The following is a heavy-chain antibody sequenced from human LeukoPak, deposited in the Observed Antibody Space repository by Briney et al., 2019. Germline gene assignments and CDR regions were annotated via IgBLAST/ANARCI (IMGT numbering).Heavy chain of an antibody. J-gene: IGHJ3*02. D-gene: IGHD3-22*01. CDR1: GGSISTSAFY. CDR3: ARRAFYYYDISGFYDAFDI. V-gene: IGHV4-39*01. CDR2: IYDSGNE. Sequence: TSETLSLTCTVSGGSISTSAFYWGWIRQPPGKGLEWIGSIYDSGNEFYNPSLKSRVTISADTSKNQFSLKLNSVTAADTAVYYCARRAFYYYDISGFYDAFDIWGRGTMVTVSS.